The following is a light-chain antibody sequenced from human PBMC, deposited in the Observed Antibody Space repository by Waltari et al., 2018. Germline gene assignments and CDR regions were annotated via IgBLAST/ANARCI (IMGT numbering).Light chain of an antibody. CDR3: MQTLQTPFT. CDR2: LGS. J-gene: IGKJ3*01. V-gene: IGKV2-28*01. CDR1: QSLLHSNGYNY. Sequence: DIVMTQSPLSLPVTPGEPASISCRPSQSLLHSNGYNYLDWPLQKPGQSPQLLIYLGSNRASGVPDRFSGSGSGTDFTLKISRVEADDVGVYYCMQTLQTPFTFGPGTKVDIK.